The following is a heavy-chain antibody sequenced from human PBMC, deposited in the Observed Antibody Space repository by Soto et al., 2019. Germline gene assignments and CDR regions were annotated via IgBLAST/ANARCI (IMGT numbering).Heavy chain of an antibody. CDR3: ERDTYGGSYYQAHAFDI. D-gene: IGHD1-26*01. J-gene: IGHJ3*02. CDR1: GYTFTSYG. CDR2: ISAYNGDT. Sequence: ASVKVSCKASGYTFTSYGINWVRQAPGQGLEWMGWISAYNGDTNYAQKLQDRVTMTTDTSTSTAYMELRSLRSDDTAVYYCERDTYGGSYYQAHAFDIWGQGTMVTVSS. V-gene: IGHV1-18*01.